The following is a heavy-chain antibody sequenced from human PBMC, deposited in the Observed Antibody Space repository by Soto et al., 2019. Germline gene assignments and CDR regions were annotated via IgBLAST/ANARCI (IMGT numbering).Heavy chain of an antibody. Sequence: PSETLSLTCAVYGGSFSGYYWSWIRQPPGKGLEWIGEINHSGSTNYNPSLKSRVTISVDTSKNQFSLKLSSVTAADTAVYYCARGATYYDFWSGYSGFDYWGQGTLVTVS. CDR1: GGSFSGYY. J-gene: IGHJ4*02. V-gene: IGHV4-34*01. CDR2: INHSGST. CDR3: ARGATYYDFWSGYSGFDY. D-gene: IGHD3-3*01.